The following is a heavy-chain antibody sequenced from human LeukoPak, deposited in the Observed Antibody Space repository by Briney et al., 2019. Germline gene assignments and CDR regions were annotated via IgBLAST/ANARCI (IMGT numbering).Heavy chain of an antibody. CDR1: GYTFTGYY. J-gene: IGHJ6*02. CDR3: AREGYGSGRRLGMDV. V-gene: IGHV1-46*01. D-gene: IGHD3-10*01. CDR2: INPSGGST. Sequence: ASVKVSCKASGYTFTGYYMHWVRQAPGQGLEWMGWINPSGGSTTYAQKIEGRVTLTTDTSTSTVYMELSSLRSDDTSVYYCAREGYGSGRRLGMDVWGRGTTVTVSS.